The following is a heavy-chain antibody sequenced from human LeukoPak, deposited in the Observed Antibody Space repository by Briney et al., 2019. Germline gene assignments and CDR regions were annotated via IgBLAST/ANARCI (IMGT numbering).Heavy chain of an antibody. CDR2: ISAYNGNT. D-gene: IGHD3-22*01. CDR1: GYTFTSYG. V-gene: IGHV1-18*01. J-gene: IGHJ5*02. CDR3: ARVSYYEAINRFDP. Sequence: VASVKVSCKASGYTFTSYGISWVRQAPGQGLEWMGWISAYNGNTNYAQKLQGRVTMTTDTSTSTAYMELRSLRSDDTAVYYCARVSYYEAINRFDPWGQGTLVTVSS.